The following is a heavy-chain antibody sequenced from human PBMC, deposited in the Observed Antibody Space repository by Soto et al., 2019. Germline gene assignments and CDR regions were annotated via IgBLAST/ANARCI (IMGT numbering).Heavy chain of an antibody. Sequence: EVQLVESGGGLVQPGGSLRLSCAASGFTFSSYSMNWVRQAPGKGLEWVAYISSSSSTIYYADPVKGRFTISRDNAKNSPYLQVSSLRDEYTAVYYCARVAARPLPLGYYYYGMDVWGQGTTVTVSS. CDR3: ARVAARPLPLGYYYYGMDV. D-gene: IGHD6-6*01. CDR2: ISSSSSTI. CDR1: GFTFSSYS. V-gene: IGHV3-48*02. J-gene: IGHJ6*02.